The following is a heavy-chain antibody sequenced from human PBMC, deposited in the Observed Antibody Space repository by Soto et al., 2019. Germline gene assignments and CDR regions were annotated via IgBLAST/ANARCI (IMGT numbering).Heavy chain of an antibody. D-gene: IGHD3-10*01. CDR1: GFTFSSYA. J-gene: IGHJ5*02. CDR2: ISGSGGST. V-gene: IGHV3-23*01. Sequence: EVQLLESGGGLVQPGGSLRLSCAASGFTFSSYAMSWVRQAPGKGLEWVSAISGSGGSTYYADSVKGRFTITRDNSKNTLYLQMNSLRAEDTAVYYCAKGDTMVRGEWNHWGQGSLATVSS. CDR3: AKGDTMVRGEWNH.